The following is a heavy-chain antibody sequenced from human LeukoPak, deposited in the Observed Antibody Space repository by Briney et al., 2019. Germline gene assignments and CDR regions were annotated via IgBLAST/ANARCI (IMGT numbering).Heavy chain of an antibody. Sequence: PSETLSLTCTLTGGPISRGDYHWSWLRQPPGKGLEWIASIYSGGMTFYSPSLKSRLTISADTSRNHFSLRLSSVTAADPALYFCARHFANPTAYFDCWGQGSLVTVSS. CDR2: IYSGGMT. CDR3: ARHFANPTAYFDC. V-gene: IGHV4-39*01. CDR1: GGPISRGDYH. J-gene: IGHJ4*02.